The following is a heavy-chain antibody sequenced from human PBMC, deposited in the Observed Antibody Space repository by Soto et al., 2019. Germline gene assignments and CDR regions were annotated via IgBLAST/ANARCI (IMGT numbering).Heavy chain of an antibody. J-gene: IGHJ4*02. CDR1: GFTFSSYA. Sequence: GGSLRLSCAASGFTFSSYAIHWVRQAPGKGLEWVAIIWFDGSNKYYADSVKGRFTISRDNSKNTLFLQMDSLRAEDTAVYYCARGQLPAATTYFDFWGQGTLVTVSS. CDR2: IWFDGSNK. D-gene: IGHD2-15*01. CDR3: ARGQLPAATTYFDF. V-gene: IGHV3-33*01.